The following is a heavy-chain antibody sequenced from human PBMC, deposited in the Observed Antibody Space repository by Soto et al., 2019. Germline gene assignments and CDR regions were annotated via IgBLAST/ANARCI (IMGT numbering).Heavy chain of an antibody. Sequence: EVQLVESGGGLVQPGRSLRLSCAASGFTFDDYAMHWVRRVPGKGLEWVSSISWNSNIIGYADSVKCRFTISRDNAKSSLDLQMNSLRPEDTALYYCAKGGPDGFCSGGRCYFDYWGQGTLVTVS. V-gene: IGHV3-9*01. CDR2: ISWNSNII. CDR3: AKGGPDGFCSGGRCYFDY. D-gene: IGHD2-15*01. CDR1: GFTFDDYA. J-gene: IGHJ4*02.